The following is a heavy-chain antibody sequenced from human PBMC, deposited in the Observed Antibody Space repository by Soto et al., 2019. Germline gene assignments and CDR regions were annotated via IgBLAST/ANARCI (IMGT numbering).Heavy chain of an antibody. CDR3: AREGGSYDSGGYLIRGAFDI. D-gene: IGHD3-22*01. CDR2: IYFRGNT. CDR1: GDSISRIDYY. V-gene: IGHV4-31*03. Sequence: SETLSLTCCVSGDSISRIDYYWTWIRQHPEKGLEWIGNIYFRGNTYYSPSLESRLTISVDTSKNQFSLKLTSVTAADTAVYYCAREGGSYDSGGYLIRGAFDIWGQGTMVTVSS. J-gene: IGHJ3*02.